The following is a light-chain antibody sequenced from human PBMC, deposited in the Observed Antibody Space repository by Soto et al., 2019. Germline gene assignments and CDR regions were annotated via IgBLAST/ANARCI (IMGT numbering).Light chain of an antibody. CDR3: QQCHSYPLT. J-gene: IGKJ4*01. CDR1: QGISTH. CDR2: AAA. Sequence: DIQMTQSPSSLSASVGDTVTITCRASQGISTHLAWFQHKPGKAPKALIHAAASLQSGVSSKFSGSGFGTDFTLTITSLQLEDSATYYCQQCHSYPLTFAGGTKVEIK. V-gene: IGKV1-16*02.